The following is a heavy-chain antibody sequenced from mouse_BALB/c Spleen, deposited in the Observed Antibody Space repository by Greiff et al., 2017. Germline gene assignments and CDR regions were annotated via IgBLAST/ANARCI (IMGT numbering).Heavy chain of an antibody. D-gene: IGHD1-1*01. CDR1: GFTFSDYY. CDR2: ISDGGSYT. V-gene: IGHV5-4*02. J-gene: IGHJ2*01. Sequence: EVHLVESGGGLVKPGGSLKLSCAASGFTFSDYYMYWVRQTPEKRLEWVATISDGGSYTYYPDSVKGRFTISRDNAKNNLYLQMSSLKSEDTAMYYCARQEYYGRYYFDYWGQGTTLTVSS. CDR3: ARQEYYGRYYFDY.